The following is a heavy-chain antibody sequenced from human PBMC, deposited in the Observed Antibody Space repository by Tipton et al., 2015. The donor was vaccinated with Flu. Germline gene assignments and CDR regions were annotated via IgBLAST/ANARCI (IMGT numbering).Heavy chain of an antibody. J-gene: IGHJ6*02. CDR3: ARDRWSSSSRYGMDV. Sequence: SLRLSCKASGFTFSAYAMHWVRQDPGRGLEWVANIKQDGSEIYYVDSVKGRFTISRDNAKNSLYLQMNSLRAEDTAVYYCARDRWSSSSRYGMDVWGQGTTVTVSS. CDR1: GFTFSAYA. CDR2: IKQDGSEI. V-gene: IGHV3-7*01. D-gene: IGHD6-6*01.